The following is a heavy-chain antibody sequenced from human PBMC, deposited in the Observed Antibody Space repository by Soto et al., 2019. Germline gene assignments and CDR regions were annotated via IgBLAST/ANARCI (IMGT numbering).Heavy chain of an antibody. CDR2: IIPIFGTA. D-gene: IGHD3-3*01. Sequence: SVKVSCKASGGTFSSYAISWVRQAPGQGLEWMGGIIPIFGTANYAQKFQGRVTITADEPTSTAYMELSSLRSEDTAVYYCARAGYDFWSGYYVYFDYWGQGTLVTVSS. CDR3: ARAGYDFWSGYYVYFDY. J-gene: IGHJ4*02. V-gene: IGHV1-69*13. CDR1: GGTFSSYA.